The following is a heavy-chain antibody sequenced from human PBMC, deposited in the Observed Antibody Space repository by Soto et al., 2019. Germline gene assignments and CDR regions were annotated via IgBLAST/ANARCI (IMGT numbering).Heavy chain of an antibody. CDR2: IYYNDDR. Sequence: SGPTLVNPTQTLTLTCTFSGFSFSTAGVAVGWIRQTPGGALEWLALIYYNDDRRFSPSLKTRLHITGDTSKNQVVLSLTNVDPGDTATYFSAQSDGGYEIIYFDFWGQGIPVTVSS. CDR1: GFSFSTAGVA. D-gene: IGHD5-12*01. CDR3: AQSDGGYEIIYFDF. V-gene: IGHV2-5*01. J-gene: IGHJ4*02.